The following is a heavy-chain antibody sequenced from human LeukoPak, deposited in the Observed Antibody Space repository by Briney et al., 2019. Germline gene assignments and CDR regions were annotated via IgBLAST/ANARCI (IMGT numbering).Heavy chain of an antibody. CDR1: GFSFSSYG. Sequence: PGGSLRLSCAASGFSFSSYGMHWDRQAPGKGLEWVAVIWYDGSNKYYADSVKGRFTISRDNSKNTLYLQMNSLRAEDTAVYYCARDGTGSGFDYWGQGTLVTVSS. V-gene: IGHV3-33*01. D-gene: IGHD1-7*01. CDR2: IWYDGSNK. CDR3: ARDGTGSGFDY. J-gene: IGHJ4*02.